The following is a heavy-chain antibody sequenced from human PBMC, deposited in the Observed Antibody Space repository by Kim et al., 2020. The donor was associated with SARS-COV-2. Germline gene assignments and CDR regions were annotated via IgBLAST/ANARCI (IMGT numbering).Heavy chain of an antibody. CDR3: TTDGAFGGHFDWLLGDAFDI. D-gene: IGHD3-9*01. J-gene: IGHJ3*02. Sequence: GGSLRLSCAASGFTFSNAWMSWVRQAPGKGLEWVGRIKSKTDGGTTDYAAPVKGRFTISRDDSKNTLYLQMNSLKTEDTAVYYCTTDGAFGGHFDWLLGDAFDIWGQGTMVTVSS. CDR1: GFTFSNAW. CDR2: IKSKTDGGTT. V-gene: IGHV3-15*01.